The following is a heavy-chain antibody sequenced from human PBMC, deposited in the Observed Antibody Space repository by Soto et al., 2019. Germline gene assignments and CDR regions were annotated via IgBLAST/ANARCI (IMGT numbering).Heavy chain of an antibody. CDR1: GYTFTSYY. J-gene: IGHJ4*02. V-gene: IGHV1-46*01. CDR2: INPSGGST. CDR3: AREGYSSSWYGVESDY. D-gene: IGHD6-13*01. Sequence: QVQLVQSGAEVKKPGASVKGSCKASGYTFTSYYMHWVRQAPGQGLEWMGVINPSGGSTTYAQKFQGRVTMTSDTSTSTVYMELSSLRSEDTAVYYCAREGYSSSWYGVESDYWGQGTLVTVSS.